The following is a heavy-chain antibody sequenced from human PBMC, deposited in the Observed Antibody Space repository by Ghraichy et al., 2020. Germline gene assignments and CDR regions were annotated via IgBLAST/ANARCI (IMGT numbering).Heavy chain of an antibody. V-gene: IGHV4-59*01. D-gene: IGHD3-3*01. Sequence: SETLSLTCTVSGGSISSYYWNWIRHPPGKGLEWIGYIYYSGNTNYNPSLKSRVTISVDTSKNQFSLKLSSVTAADTAVYYCARYYDFWSGSSYYYFGMDVWGQGTTVTVSS. J-gene: IGHJ6*02. CDR1: GGSISSYY. CDR3: ARYYDFWSGSSYYYFGMDV. CDR2: IYYSGNT.